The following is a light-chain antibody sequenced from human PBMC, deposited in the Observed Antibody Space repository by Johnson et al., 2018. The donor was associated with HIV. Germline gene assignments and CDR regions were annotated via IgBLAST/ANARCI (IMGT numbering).Light chain of an antibody. CDR2: DNN. J-gene: IGLJ1*01. CDR1: SSNVGSSF. CDR3: GTWDSSLSAYV. V-gene: IGLV1-51*01. Sequence: QSILTQPPSVSAAPGQTVTISCSGSSSNVGSSFVSWYRQVPGTAPKLLIYDNNKRPSGIPDRLSGSKSGTSANLGITGLQTGDEADYYCGTWDSSLSAYVFGTGTKVTVL.